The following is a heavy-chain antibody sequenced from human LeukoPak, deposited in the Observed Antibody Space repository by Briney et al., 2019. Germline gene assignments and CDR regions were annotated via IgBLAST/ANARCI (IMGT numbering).Heavy chain of an antibody. CDR1: GFTFSSHA. Sequence: PGGSLRLSCAASGFTFSSHAMTWVRQASGKGLEWVSSFRGSGGNTYYADSVKGRFTISRDNFQNTLYLQMNSLRAEDTAVYYCAKDYYDSSIFSAPHLFACWGQGTLVTVSS. D-gene: IGHD3-22*01. J-gene: IGHJ4*02. CDR3: AKDYYDSSIFSAPHLFAC. V-gene: IGHV3-23*01. CDR2: FRGSGGNT.